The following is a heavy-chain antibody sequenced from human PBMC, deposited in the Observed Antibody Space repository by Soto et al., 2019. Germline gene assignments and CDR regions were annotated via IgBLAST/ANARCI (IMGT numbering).Heavy chain of an antibody. V-gene: IGHV3-23*01. Sequence: GGSLRLSCAASGFTFNNYAMSWVRQAPGKGLEWVSGISASGSTTFYADSVKGRFTVSRDFSKNALSLQMDSLRAEDTAVYFCGKDPNGNYVGGFEFWGPGTMVTV. J-gene: IGHJ3*01. CDR3: GKDPNGNYVGGFEF. CDR2: ISASGSTT. D-gene: IGHD3-16*01. CDR1: GFTFNNYA.